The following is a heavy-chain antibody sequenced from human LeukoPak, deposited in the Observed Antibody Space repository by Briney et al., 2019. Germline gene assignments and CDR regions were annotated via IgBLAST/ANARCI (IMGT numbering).Heavy chain of an antibody. V-gene: IGHV4-30-4*08. J-gene: IGHJ4*02. D-gene: IGHD3-9*01. Sequence: PSQTLSLTCTVSGGSISSGDYYLSWIRQPPGKGLEWIGYIYNSGSTYHNSSLKSRVSISVDTSKNQFSLKVSSVTAADTAVYYCASLTRNYDILTGYGPYYFDYWGQGTLVTVSS. CDR1: GGSISSGDYY. CDR3: ASLTRNYDILTGYGPYYFDY. CDR2: IYNSGST.